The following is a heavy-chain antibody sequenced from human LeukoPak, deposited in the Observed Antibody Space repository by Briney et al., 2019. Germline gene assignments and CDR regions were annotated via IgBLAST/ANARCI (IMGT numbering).Heavy chain of an antibody. CDR2: MNPNRGNT. D-gene: IGHD3-3*01. J-gene: IGHJ6*03. CDR3: ATADVLRFLESLSTYYYYYYMDV. V-gene: IGHV1-8*01. Sequence: ASVKVSCKASGYTFTSYDINWVRQATGQGLEWMGWMNPNRGNTGYAQKFQGRGTMTRNTSISTAYMELSSLRPEDTAVYYCATADVLRFLESLSTYYYYYYMDVWGKGTTVTVSS. CDR1: GYTFTSYD.